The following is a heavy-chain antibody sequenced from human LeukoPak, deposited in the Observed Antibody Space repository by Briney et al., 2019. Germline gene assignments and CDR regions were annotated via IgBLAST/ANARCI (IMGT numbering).Heavy chain of an antibody. Sequence: SETLSLTCAVYGGSFSGYYWSWIRQPPGKGLEWIGEINHSGSTNYNPSLKSRVTISEDTSKNQFSLKLSSVTAADTAVYYCAREIAAAGTWGQGTLVTVSS. D-gene: IGHD6-13*01. CDR1: GGSFSGYY. CDR3: AREIAAAGT. CDR2: INHSGST. J-gene: IGHJ4*02. V-gene: IGHV4-34*01.